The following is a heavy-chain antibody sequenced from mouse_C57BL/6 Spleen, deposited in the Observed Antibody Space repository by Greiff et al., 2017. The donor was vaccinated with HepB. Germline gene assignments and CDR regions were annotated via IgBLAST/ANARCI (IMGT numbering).Heavy chain of an antibody. D-gene: IGHD1-1*01. Sequence: EVKLVESGGGLVQPGGSLKLSCAASGFTFSDYYMYWVRQTPEKRLEWVAYISNGGGSTYYPDTVKGRFTISRDNAKNTLYLQMSRLKSEDTAMYYCARGNYYGSSLYAMDYWGQGTSVTVSS. CDR1: GFTFSDYY. J-gene: IGHJ4*01. CDR3: ARGNYYGSSLYAMDY. CDR2: ISNGGGST. V-gene: IGHV5-12*01.